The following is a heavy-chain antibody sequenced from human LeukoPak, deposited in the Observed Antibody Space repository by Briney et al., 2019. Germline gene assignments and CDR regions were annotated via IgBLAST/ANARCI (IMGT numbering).Heavy chain of an antibody. J-gene: IGHJ4*02. CDR2: ISYDGSNK. CDR1: GFTFSSYA. V-gene: IGHV3-30-3*01. CDR3: ARTGIPAGWELQPAIFDY. D-gene: IGHD1-26*01. Sequence: GGSLRLSCAASGFTFSSYAMHWVRQAPGKGLEWVAVISYDGSNKYYADSVKGRFTISRDNSKNTLYLQMNSLRAEDTAVYYCARTGIPAGWELQPAIFDYWGQGTLVTVSS.